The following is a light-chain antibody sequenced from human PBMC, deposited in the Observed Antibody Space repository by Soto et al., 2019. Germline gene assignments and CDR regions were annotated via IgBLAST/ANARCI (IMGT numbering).Light chain of an antibody. CDR2: DAS. Sequence: EIVMTQSPATLSVSLGERVTLSCRASQSVSSYLAWYQQKPGQAPRLLISDASTRATDIPDRFSGSGSATDLTLTICSLQSTDLAVYYCLQYSTWPPLYTFGQGTKLEIK. V-gene: IGKV3-15*01. CDR3: LQYSTWPPLYT. J-gene: IGKJ2*01. CDR1: QSVSSY.